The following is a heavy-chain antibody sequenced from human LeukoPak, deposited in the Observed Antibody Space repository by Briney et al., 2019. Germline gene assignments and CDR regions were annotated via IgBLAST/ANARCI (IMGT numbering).Heavy chain of an antibody. D-gene: IGHD2-21*02. CDR3: ARDRRWGCGGDCYTNWFDP. CDR1: GFTFSDYY. V-gene: IGHV3-11*06. CDR2: ISSSSSYT. Sequence: SGGSLRLSCAASGFTFSDYYMSWIRQAPGKGLEWVSYISSSSSYTNYADSVKGRFTISRDNAKNSLYLQMNSLRAEETAVYYCARDRRWGCGGDCYTNWFDPWGQGTLVTVSS. J-gene: IGHJ5*02.